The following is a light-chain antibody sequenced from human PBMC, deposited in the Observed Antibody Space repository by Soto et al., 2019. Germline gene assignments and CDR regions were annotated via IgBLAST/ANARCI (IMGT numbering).Light chain of an antibody. V-gene: IGLV2-8*01. CDR1: SNTIGGYNV. CDR3: NSYVGSNNYV. CDR2: EVT. J-gene: IGLJ1*01. Sequence: QSVLTQPASVSGSPGQSITISCTGTSNTIGGYNVVSWYQQHPGTAPKVIIYEVTKRPSGVPDRFSGSKSGNTASLTVSGLQADDEADYYCNSYVGSNNYVFGTGTKVTVL.